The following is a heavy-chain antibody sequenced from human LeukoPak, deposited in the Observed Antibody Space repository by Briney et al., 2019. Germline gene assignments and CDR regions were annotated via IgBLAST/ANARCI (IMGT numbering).Heavy chain of an antibody. Sequence: SETLSLTCTVSGGSISSYYWSWIRQPPGKGLEWIGEINHSGSTSYNPSLKSRVTISVDTSKNQFSLKLSSVTAADTAVYYCASLSRGRGRIAARPNDYWGQGTLVTVSS. V-gene: IGHV4-34*01. D-gene: IGHD6-6*01. CDR3: ASLSRGRGRIAARPNDY. CDR2: INHSGST. J-gene: IGHJ4*02. CDR1: GGSISSYY.